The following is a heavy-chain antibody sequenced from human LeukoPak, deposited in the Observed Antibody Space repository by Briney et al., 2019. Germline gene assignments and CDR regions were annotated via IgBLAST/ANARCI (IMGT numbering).Heavy chain of an antibody. V-gene: IGHV3-23*01. CDR1: GFTFSSYA. CDR2: ITGSGGST. D-gene: IGHD3-10*01. Sequence: GGSLRLSCAASGFTFSSYAMSWVRQAPGEGLEWVSAITGSGGSTYYADSVKGRFTISRDNSKNTLYLQMNSLRAEDTAVYYCAKWEDYYGSGSYYKTAHDAFDIWGQGTMVTVSS. CDR3: AKWEDYYGSGSYYKTAHDAFDI. J-gene: IGHJ3*02.